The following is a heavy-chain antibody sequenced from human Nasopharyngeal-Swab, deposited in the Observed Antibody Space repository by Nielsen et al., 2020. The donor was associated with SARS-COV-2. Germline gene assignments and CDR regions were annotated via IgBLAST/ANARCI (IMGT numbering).Heavy chain of an antibody. Sequence: GGSLRLSCAASGFTFSSYWISWVRQAPGKGLEWVANIKQDGSEKYYVDSVKGRFTISRDNAKNSLYLQMNSLRAEDTAVYYCARGDIVVVPAAILYYYYYMDVWGKGTTVTSP. CDR3: ARGDIVVVPAAILYYYYYMDV. V-gene: IGHV3-7*01. J-gene: IGHJ6*03. CDR2: IKQDGSEK. CDR1: GFTFSSYW. D-gene: IGHD2-2*02.